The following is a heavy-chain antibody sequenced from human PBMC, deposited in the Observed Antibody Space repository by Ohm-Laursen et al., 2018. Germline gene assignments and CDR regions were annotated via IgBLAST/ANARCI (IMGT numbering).Heavy chain of an antibody. D-gene: IGHD6-6*01. V-gene: IGHV4-4*07. CDR3: ARDPRSSPYYYYGMDV. Sequence: SETLSLTCTVSGGSISSYYWSWIRQPAGKGLEWIGRIYTSGSTNYNPSLKSRVTTSVDTSKNQFSLKLSSVTTADTAVCYCARDPRSSPYYYYGMDVWGQGTTVTVSS. J-gene: IGHJ6*02. CDR2: IYTSGST. CDR1: GGSISSYY.